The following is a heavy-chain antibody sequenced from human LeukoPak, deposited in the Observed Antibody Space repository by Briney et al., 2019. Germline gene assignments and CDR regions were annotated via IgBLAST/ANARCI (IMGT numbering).Heavy chain of an antibody. J-gene: IGHJ4*02. V-gene: IGHV3-30*18. Sequence: GESLRLSCAASGFIFSNYAMYWVRQAPGKGLEWVAVTSNDGTNEYYGDSVKGRFTISRDNSRNTLHLQMNSLRPDDTAVYYCAKSIRVIGTTALDYWGPGTLVTVSS. CDR1: GFIFSNYA. D-gene: IGHD1-20*01. CDR2: TSNDGTNE. CDR3: AKSIRVIGTTALDY.